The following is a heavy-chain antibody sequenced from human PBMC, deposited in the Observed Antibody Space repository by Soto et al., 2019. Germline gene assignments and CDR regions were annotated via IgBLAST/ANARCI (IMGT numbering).Heavy chain of an antibody. J-gene: IGHJ6*02. CDR3: ARDGVSSTDNYYGMDV. V-gene: IGHV4-59*01. CDR2: IYYSGST. D-gene: IGHD4-4*01. Sequence: SETLSLTCTVSGGSISSYYWSWIRQPPGKGLEWIGYIYYSGSTNYNPSLKSRVTISVDTSKNQFSLKLSSVTAADTAVYYCARDGVSSTDNYYGMDVWGQGTTVTVSS. CDR1: GGSISSYY.